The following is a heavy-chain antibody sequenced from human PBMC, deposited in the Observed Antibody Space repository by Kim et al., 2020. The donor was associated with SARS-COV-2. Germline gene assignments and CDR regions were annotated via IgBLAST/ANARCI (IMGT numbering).Heavy chain of an antibody. CDR2: ISGSGGST. D-gene: IGHD3-10*01. CDR1: GFTFSSYA. Sequence: GGSLRLSCAASGFTFSSYAMSWVRQAPGKGLEWVSAISGSGGSTYYADSVKGRFTISRDNSKNTLYLQMNSLRAEDTAVYYCAKVQVVREKYYYYYGMDVWGQGTTVTVSS. CDR3: AKVQVVREKYYYYYGMDV. V-gene: IGHV3-23*01. J-gene: IGHJ6*02.